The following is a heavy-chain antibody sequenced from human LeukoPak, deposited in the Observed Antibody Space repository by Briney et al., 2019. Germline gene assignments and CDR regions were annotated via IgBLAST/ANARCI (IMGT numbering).Heavy chain of an antibody. CDR2: MNPNSGNT. V-gene: IGHV1-8*01. Sequence: ASVKVSCKASGYTFTSYDINWVRQATGQGLEWMGWMNPNSGNTGYAQKFQGRVTMTRNTSISTAYMELSSLRSEDTAVYYCARALFSTSSGDYYYYMDVWGKGTTVTVSS. D-gene: IGHD3-10*01. J-gene: IGHJ6*03. CDR3: ARALFSTSSGDYYYYMDV. CDR1: GYTFTSYD.